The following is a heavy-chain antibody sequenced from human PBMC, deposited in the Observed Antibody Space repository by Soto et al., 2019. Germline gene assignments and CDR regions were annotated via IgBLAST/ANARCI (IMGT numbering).Heavy chain of an antibody. CDR3: AAGTRRYFFDF. CDR2: ISGSGGST. V-gene: IGHV3-23*01. J-gene: IGHJ4*02. Sequence: GGSLRLSCAASGFTFSSYAMSWVRQAPGKGLEWVSAISGSGGSTYYADSVKGRFTISRDNSKDTLYLQMNSLRAEDTALYYCAAGTRRYFFDFWGQGSLVTVSS. CDR1: GFTFSSYA. D-gene: IGHD1-1*01.